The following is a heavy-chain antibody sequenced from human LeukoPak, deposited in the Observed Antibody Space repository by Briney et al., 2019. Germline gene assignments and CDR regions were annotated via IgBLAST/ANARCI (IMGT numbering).Heavy chain of an antibody. CDR2: IKQDGSEK. CDR1: GFTFSSYW. V-gene: IGHV3-7*03. J-gene: IGHJ4*02. CDR3: AKDKGYSHDYAQPLDY. D-gene: IGHD5-18*01. Sequence: PGGSLRLSCVASGFTFSSYWMSWVRQAPGKGLEWVADIKQDGSEKYYVDSVKGRFTISRDNAKNSLYLQMNSLRAEDTALYYCAKDKGYSHDYAQPLDYWGQGTLVTVSS.